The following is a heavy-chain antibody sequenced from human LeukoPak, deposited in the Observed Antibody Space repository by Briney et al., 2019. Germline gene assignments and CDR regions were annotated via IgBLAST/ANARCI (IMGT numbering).Heavy chain of an antibody. CDR3: ARIPRYYDILTGYYPDAFDI. J-gene: IGHJ3*02. CDR1: GGSISSSSYY. Sequence: SETLSRTCTVSGGSISSSSYYWGWIRQPPGKGLEWIGSIYYSGSTYYNPSLKSRVTISVDTSKNQFSLKLSSVTAADTAVYYCARIPRYYDILTGYYPDAFDIWGQGTMVTVSS. CDR2: IYYSGST. V-gene: IGHV4-39*01. D-gene: IGHD3-9*01.